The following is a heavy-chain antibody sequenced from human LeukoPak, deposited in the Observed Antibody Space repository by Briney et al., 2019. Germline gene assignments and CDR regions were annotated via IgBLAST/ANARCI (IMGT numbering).Heavy chain of an antibody. CDR3: ARDAISHYSLGAFDI. J-gene: IGHJ3*02. CDR1: GFTFSSYS. D-gene: IGHD4-11*01. V-gene: IGHV3-21*01. Sequence: GGSLRLSCAASGFTFSSYSMNWVRQAPGKGLEWVSSISSSSSYIYYADSVKGRFTISRDNAKNSLYLQMNSLRAEDTAVYYCARDAISHYSLGAFDIWGQGTMVTVSS. CDR2: ISSSSSYI.